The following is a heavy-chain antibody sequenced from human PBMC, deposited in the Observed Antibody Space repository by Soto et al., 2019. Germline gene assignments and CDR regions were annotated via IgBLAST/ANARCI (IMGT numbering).Heavy chain of an antibody. Sequence: GASVKVSCKASGGTFSSYRFNWVRQARGQGLEWLGGIVPIYRTADYAQKFQGRVTITADESTRTVYLELSSLKSQDTALYYCARDSGAKLSSSWGQGTMVTVYS. D-gene: IGHD6-13*01. V-gene: IGHV1-69*13. CDR1: GGTFSSYR. CDR2: IVPIYRTA. J-gene: IGHJ4*02. CDR3: ARDSGAKLSSS.